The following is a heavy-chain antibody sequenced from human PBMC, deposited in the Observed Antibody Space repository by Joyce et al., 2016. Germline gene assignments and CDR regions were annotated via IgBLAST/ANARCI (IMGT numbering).Heavy chain of an antibody. D-gene: IGHD1-14*01. Sequence: EVQLVESGGGLVQHGGSLRLSCVASGLTFSDYSMNWVRRAPGKGLGLVSYIKSGSNSIYYAGSVKGRVTISRYNAENSLYLQMNRLGAEDRSVYDCAVRARTYSFDCWGQGTLVTVSS. CDR1: GLTFSDYS. CDR3: AVRARTYSFDC. V-gene: IGHV3-48*04. J-gene: IGHJ4*02. CDR2: IKSGSNSI.